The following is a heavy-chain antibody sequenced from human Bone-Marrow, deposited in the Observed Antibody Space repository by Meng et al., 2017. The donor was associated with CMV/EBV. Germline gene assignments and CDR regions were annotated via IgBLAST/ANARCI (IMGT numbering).Heavy chain of an antibody. D-gene: IGHD2-2*01. CDR3: AKGEGIVVVPAANDY. V-gene: IGHV3-23*01. J-gene: IGHJ4*02. CDR2: ISGSGGST. Sequence: ESLKISCAASGFTFSSYAMSWVRQAPGKGLEWVSAISGSGGSTYYADSVKGRFTISRDNSKNTLYLQMNSLRAEDTAVYYCAKGEGIVVVPAANDYWGQGTLVTVSS. CDR1: GFTFSSYA.